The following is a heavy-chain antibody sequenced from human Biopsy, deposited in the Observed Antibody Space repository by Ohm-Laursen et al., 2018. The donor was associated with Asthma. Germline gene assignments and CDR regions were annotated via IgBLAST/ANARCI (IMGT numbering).Heavy chain of an antibody. CDR2: IYYSGTT. J-gene: IGHJ6*02. Sequence: GTLSLTCSLSSGSGGYMRSGNYYWGWIRQPPGKGLEWIGSIYYSGTTYYNPSLESRATVSADTSKSQFSLKLTSVTAADTAVYYCVRGSSSWHHGPFHYYYGLDVWGQGTTATVSS. D-gene: IGHD6-13*01. CDR1: SGSGGYMRSGNYY. CDR3: VRGSSSWHHGPFHYYYGLDV. V-gene: IGHV4-39*01.